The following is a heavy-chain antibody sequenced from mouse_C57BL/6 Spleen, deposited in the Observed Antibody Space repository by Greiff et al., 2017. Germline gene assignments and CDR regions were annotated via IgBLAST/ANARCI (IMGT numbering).Heavy chain of an antibody. D-gene: IGHD2-1*01. CDR3: TSGNGGY. CDR1: GYTFTDYE. J-gene: IGHJ2*01. CDR2: IAPETGGT. V-gene: IGHV1-15*01. Sequence: QVQVKQSGAELVRPGASVTLSCKASGYTFTDYEMHWVKQTPVHGLEWIGAIAPETGGTAYNQKFKGKAILTADKSSSTAYMELRSLTSEDSAVYYCTSGNGGYWGQGTTLTVSS.